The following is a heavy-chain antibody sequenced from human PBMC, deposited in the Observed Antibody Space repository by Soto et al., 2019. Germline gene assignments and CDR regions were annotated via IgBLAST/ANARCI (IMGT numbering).Heavy chain of an antibody. D-gene: IGHD6-19*01. CDR1: GFTFSSYS. CDR3: ARDSSGWYYYYGIDV. V-gene: IGHV3-21*01. J-gene: IGHJ6*02. Sequence: GGSLRLSCAASGFTFSSYSMNWVRQAPGKGLEWVSSISSSSSYIYYADSVKGRFTISRDNAKNSLYLQMHSLRAEDTAVYYCARDSSGWYYYYGIDVWGQGTTVTVSS. CDR2: ISSSSSYI.